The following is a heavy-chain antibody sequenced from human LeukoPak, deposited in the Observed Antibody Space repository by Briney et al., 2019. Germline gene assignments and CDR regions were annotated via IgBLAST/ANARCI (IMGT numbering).Heavy chain of an antibody. CDR2: ISSNGGST. D-gene: IGHD3-16*01. CDR1: GFTFSSYA. J-gene: IGHJ3*02. V-gene: IGHV3-64*01. Sequence: GGSLRLSCAASGFTFSSYAMHWVRQAPGKGLEYVSAISSNGGSTYYANSVKGRFTISRDNSKNTLYLQMGSLRAEDMAVYYCARVGAVGGVFRAFDIWGQGTMVTVSS. CDR3: ARVGAVGGVFRAFDI.